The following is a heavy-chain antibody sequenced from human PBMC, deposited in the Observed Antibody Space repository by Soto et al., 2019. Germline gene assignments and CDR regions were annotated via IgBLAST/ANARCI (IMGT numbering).Heavy chain of an antibody. CDR1: GFIFSTYR. Sequence: GGSLRLSCAASGFIFSTYRMTWVRQAPGKGLDWVAVIWYDGSNKDCADSVKGRFTISRDNSKNTLFLQMNNLRVDDTAVYYCASSINWGQGTLVTVSS. J-gene: IGHJ4*02. CDR2: IWYDGSNK. CDR3: ASSIN. V-gene: IGHV3-33*08.